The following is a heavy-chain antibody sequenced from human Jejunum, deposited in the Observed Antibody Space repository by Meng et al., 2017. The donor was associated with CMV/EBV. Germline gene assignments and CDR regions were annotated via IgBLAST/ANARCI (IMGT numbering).Heavy chain of an antibody. CDR1: GFTVSSNY. CDR3: AYSSSWAHFDY. Sequence: SCVASGFTVSSNYMSWVRQAPGKGLEWVSIIYSDGTTYFPDSVKGRFTISRDKSKNTLDLQMNSLRAEDMAVYYCAYSSSWAHFDYWGQGTLVTVSS. CDR2: IYSDGTT. V-gene: IGHV3-53*01. J-gene: IGHJ4*02. D-gene: IGHD6-13*01.